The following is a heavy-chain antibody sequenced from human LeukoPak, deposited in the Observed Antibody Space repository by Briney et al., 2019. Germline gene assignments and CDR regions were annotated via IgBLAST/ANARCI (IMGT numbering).Heavy chain of an antibody. CDR1: GYTFTGYY. J-gene: IGHJ4*02. D-gene: IGHD6-19*01. Sequence: ASVKVSCKASGYTFTGYYMHWVRQAPGQGLEWMGWSNPNSGGTNYAQKFQGRVTMTRDTSISTAYMELSRLRSDDTAVYYCARDGELKFYSSGLCWGQGTLVTVSS. CDR2: SNPNSGGT. CDR3: ARDGELKFYSSGLC. V-gene: IGHV1-2*02.